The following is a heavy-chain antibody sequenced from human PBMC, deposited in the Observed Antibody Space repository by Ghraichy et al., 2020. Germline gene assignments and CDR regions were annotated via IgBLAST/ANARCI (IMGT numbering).Heavy chain of an antibody. D-gene: IGHD4-17*01. CDR3: ARVGDYGDYGGFDP. Sequence: ESLNISCTVSGGSISDYYWSWIRQPPGKGLQWIGYIYYSGSTKYNPSLKTRVTISLDTSKNQFSLKLTSVTAADTAVYYCARVGDYGDYGGFDPWGQGTLVTVSS. CDR2: IYYSGST. V-gene: IGHV4-59*01. J-gene: IGHJ5*02. CDR1: GGSISDYY.